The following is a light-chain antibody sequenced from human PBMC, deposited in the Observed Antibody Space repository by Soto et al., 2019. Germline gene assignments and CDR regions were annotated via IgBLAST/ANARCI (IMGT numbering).Light chain of an antibody. CDR2: EGS. J-gene: IGLJ1*01. V-gene: IGLV2-23*01. CDR3: CSYAGSSPLYV. CDR1: SSDVGSYNL. Sequence: QSALTQPASVSGSPGQSITISCTGTSSDVGSYNLVSWYQQHPDKAPKLMIYEGSKRPSGVSNRFSGSKSGNTASLTISGLQAEDEAEYYCCSYAGSSPLYVFGTGTKLTVL.